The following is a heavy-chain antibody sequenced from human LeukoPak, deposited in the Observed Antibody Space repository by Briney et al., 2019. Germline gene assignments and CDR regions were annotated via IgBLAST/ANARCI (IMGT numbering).Heavy chain of an antibody. CDR2: IGGSGSPI. CDR1: GFTFNSHA. CDR3: VKDFDY. V-gene: IGHV3-23*01. Sequence: GGSLRLSCAASGFTFNSHAMSWVRQAPGKGLEWVSTIGGSGSPIFYTDSVKGRFTISRDNSRNTLHLQMNSLSAEDSAIYYCVKDFDYWGQGTLVTVSS. J-gene: IGHJ4*02.